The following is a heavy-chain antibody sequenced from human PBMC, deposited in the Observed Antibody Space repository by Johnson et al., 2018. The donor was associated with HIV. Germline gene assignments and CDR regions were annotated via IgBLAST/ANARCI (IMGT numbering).Heavy chain of an antibody. D-gene: IGHD6-13*01. V-gene: IGHV3-30*03. CDR2: ISYDGDNE. CDR1: GFTFSNYG. Sequence: VQLVESGGGVVQPGGSLRLSCAASGFTFSNYGMHWVRQAPGKGLEWVAVISYDGDNEYYADSVKGRFTISRDNSKNTLYLQVNSLRPEDTAVYYCARDGIAAEPKWDAFDIWGQGTMVTVSS. J-gene: IGHJ3*02. CDR3: ARDGIAAEPKWDAFDI.